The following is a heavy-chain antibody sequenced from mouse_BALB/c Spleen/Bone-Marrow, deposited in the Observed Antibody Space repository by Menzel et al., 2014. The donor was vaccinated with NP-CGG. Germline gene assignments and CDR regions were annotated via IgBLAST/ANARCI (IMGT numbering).Heavy chain of an antibody. D-gene: IGHD2-1*01. CDR1: GYTFTDYY. Sequence: VQLQQPGPELVKPGASVKMSCKASGYTFTDYYMDWVEQSHGESFEWIGRVNPYNGGTSYNQKFKGKATLTVDKSSSTAYMELNSLTSEDSAVYYCARGNYYGNWFAYWGQGTLVTVSA. J-gene: IGHJ3*01. CDR2: VNPYNGGT. V-gene: IGHV1-19*01. CDR3: ARGNYYGNWFAY.